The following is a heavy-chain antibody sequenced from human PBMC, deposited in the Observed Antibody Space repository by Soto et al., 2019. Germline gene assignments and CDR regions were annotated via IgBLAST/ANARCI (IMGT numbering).Heavy chain of an antibody. D-gene: IGHD6-13*01. V-gene: IGHV1-2*02. J-gene: IGHJ5*02. Sequence: GASVKVSCKASGYTFTSYGISWVRQAPGQGLEWMGWINPNSGGTNYAQKFQGRATMTRDTSISTAYMELSRLRSDDTAVYYCARDLWWQQLIYWFDPWGQGTLVTVSS. CDR3: ARDLWWQQLIYWFDP. CDR2: INPNSGGT. CDR1: GYTFTSYG.